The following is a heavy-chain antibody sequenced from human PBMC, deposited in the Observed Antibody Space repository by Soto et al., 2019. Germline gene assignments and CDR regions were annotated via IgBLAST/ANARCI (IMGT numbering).Heavy chain of an antibody. Sequence: GESLKISCKGSGYRFTSDWIAGVRQTSGKGLEGMWTIYPGDSSTRYGPSFQGQVTSSADKAISTANLQWSSLKASNTAMYYCARSFNGYENRGMDVWGQGTTVTVSS. CDR3: ARSFNGYENRGMDV. D-gene: IGHD5-12*01. CDR2: IYPGDSST. CDR1: GYRFTSDW. V-gene: IGHV5-51*01. J-gene: IGHJ6*02.